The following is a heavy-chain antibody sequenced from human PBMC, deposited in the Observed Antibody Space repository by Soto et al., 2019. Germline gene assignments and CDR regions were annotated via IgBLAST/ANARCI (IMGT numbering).Heavy chain of an antibody. CDR3: ARAPRGYDDGNSYGMDV. J-gene: IGHJ6*02. V-gene: IGHV3-48*01. Sequence: EVQLVESGGRLVQPGGSLRLSCAASGFTFGSDSMNWVRQAPGKRLEWVSYISSSSSTIYYADSVKGRFTISRDNANNSPYLQTNSPRAEDTAVYYCARAPRGYDDGNSYGMDVWGQGTTVTVSS. CDR1: GFTFGSDS. CDR2: ISSSSSTI. D-gene: IGHD5-12*01.